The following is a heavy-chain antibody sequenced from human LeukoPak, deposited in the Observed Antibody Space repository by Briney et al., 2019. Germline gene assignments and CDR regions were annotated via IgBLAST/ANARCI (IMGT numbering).Heavy chain of an antibody. Sequence: PSETLSLTCSVSGVSIRSESWSWMRQPPGKGLEWIGDIYASGNTRYNPTDKSRVTTSSDTSKNQLSLKLTSPTAADTAVYYCARLRGQISRLAVGMKGDYYMDVWGKGATVTVSS. CDR2: IYASGNT. D-gene: IGHD1-26*01. CDR1: GVSIRSES. CDR3: ARLRGQISRLAVGMKGDYYMDV. V-gene: IGHV4-4*08. J-gene: IGHJ6*03.